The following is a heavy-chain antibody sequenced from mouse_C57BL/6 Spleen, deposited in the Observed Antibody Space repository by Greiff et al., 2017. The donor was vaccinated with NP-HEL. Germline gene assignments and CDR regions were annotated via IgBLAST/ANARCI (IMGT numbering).Heavy chain of an antibody. J-gene: IGHJ4*01. CDR2: IYPGDGGT. Sequence: QVQLQQSGPELVKPGASVKISCKASGYSFTGSWMNWVKQRPGKGLEWIGGIYPGDGGTNYNQKFKGKATLTADKSSSTAYMQLSSLTSEDSAVYFYAHFDYAMDYWGQGTSVTVSS. V-gene: IGHV1-82*01. CDR3: AHFDYAMDY. CDR1: GYSFTGSW.